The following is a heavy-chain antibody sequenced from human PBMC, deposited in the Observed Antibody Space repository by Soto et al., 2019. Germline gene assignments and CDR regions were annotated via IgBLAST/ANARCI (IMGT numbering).Heavy chain of an antibody. V-gene: IGHV6-1*01. CDR3: ARDYALVSGYDYVYYYYGMDV. D-gene: IGHD5-12*01. CDR2: TYYRSKWYN. CDR1: GDSVSSNSAA. Sequence: SQTLSLTCAISGDSVSSNSAAWNWIRQSPSRGLEWLGRTYYRSKWYNDYAVSVKSRITINPDTSKNQFSLQLNSVTPEDTAVYYCARDYALVSGYDYVYYYYGMDVWGQGTTVTVSS. J-gene: IGHJ6*02.